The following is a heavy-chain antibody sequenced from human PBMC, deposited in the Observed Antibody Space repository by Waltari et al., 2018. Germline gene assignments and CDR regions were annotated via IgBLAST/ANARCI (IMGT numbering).Heavy chain of an antibody. V-gene: IGHV3-48*03. CDR1: GFTFSSYE. CDR3: TRERSVTGKGNLDY. CDR2: FSSGGSNI. Sequence: EVQLVESGGGLVQTGWSLRLSCAASGFTFSSYEMNWFRQAPGKGLEGCSYFSSGGSNIFYAESVKGRFTISRDNAKNSLYLQMNSLRVEDTAVYYCTRERSVTGKGNLDYWGQGTLVTVSS. J-gene: IGHJ4*02. D-gene: IGHD3-10*01.